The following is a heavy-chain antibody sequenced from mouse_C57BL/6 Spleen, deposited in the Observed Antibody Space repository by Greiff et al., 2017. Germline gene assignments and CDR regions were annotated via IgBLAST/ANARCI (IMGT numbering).Heavy chain of an antibody. CDR3: ARSYYDYDGYAMDY. J-gene: IGHJ4*01. V-gene: IGHV1-42*01. D-gene: IGHD2-4*01. CDR1: GYSFTGYY. CDR2: INPSTGGT. Sequence: VQLKQSGPELVKPGASVKISCKASGYSFTGYYMNWVKQSPEKSLEWIGEINPSTGGTTYNQKFKAKATLTVDKSSSTAYMQLKSLTSEDSAVYYCARSYYDYDGYAMDYWGQGTSVTVSS.